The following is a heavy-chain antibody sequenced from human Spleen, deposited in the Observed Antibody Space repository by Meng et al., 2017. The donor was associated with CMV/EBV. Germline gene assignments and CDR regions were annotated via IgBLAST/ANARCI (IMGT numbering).Heavy chain of an antibody. J-gene: IGHJ5*02. CDR2: MNHSEGT. Sequence: WGVSFSGYSCGTIRHSPGKWLECSGGMNHSEGTNYNPSLKSRVSISLDTSQNQFSLKLSSVTAADTAVYYCARVFWSGYYIERLFDPWGQGTLVTVSS. D-gene: IGHD3-3*01. CDR3: ARVFWSGYYIERLFDP. CDR1: GVSFSGYS. V-gene: IGHV4-34*01.